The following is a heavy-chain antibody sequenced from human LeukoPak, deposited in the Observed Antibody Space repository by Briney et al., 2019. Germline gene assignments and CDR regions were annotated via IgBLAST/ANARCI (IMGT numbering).Heavy chain of an antibody. D-gene: IGHD5-12*01. CDR1: GFTFDDYA. CDR3: AGAEGWLQNY. CDR2: IKKDGSEK. V-gene: IGHV3-7*01. Sequence: GGSLRLSCAASGFTFDDYAMHWVRQAPGKGLEWVANIKKDGSEKYYVDSVKGRFTISRDNAKNSLYLQMNSLRAEDTAVYYCAGAEGWLQNYWGQGTLVTVSS. J-gene: IGHJ4*02.